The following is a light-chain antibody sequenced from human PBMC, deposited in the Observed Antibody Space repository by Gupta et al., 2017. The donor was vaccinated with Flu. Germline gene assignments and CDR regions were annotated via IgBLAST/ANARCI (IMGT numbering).Light chain of an antibody. V-gene: IGLV3-1*01. J-gene: IGLJ1*01. CDR2: KDS. CDR3: QAWDSSTYV. Sequence: ELPQLPSVSVSPGQTASITCSGDKLGDKYTCWYQQKAGQSPMLVIYKDSKRPSGIPERFSGSNSGNTATLTIGGTQAMDEADYYCQAWDSSTYVFGTGTKVTVL. CDR1: KLGDKY.